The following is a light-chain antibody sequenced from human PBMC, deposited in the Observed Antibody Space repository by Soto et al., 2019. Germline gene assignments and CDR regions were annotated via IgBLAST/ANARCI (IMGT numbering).Light chain of an antibody. CDR2: DGS. V-gene: IGKV1-5*01. CDR3: QQHSTYPVT. J-gene: IGKJ4*01. CDR1: PDISRY. Sequence: DIQMTQSPSTLSASVGDRVTITCRASPDISRYLAWYQQKSGKAPELLMYDGSTLNSGVPSRFSGSRSGTEFTLTISSLQPDDYATYYCQQHSTYPVTFGGGTKVEVK.